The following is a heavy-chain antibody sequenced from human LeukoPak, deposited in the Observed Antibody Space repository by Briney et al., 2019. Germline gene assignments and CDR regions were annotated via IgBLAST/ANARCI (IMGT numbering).Heavy chain of an antibody. CDR1: GFTLSSYA. CDR3: ARDQTSTVTTSSLFY. J-gene: IGHJ4*02. Sequence: GGSLRLSCAASGFTLSSYAMHWVRQAPGKGLEWVAVISYDGSNKYYADSVKGRFTISRDNSKNTLYLQMNSLRAEDTAVYYCARDQTSTVTTSSLFYWGQGTLVTVSS. CDR2: ISYDGSNK. V-gene: IGHV3-30-3*01. D-gene: IGHD4-17*01.